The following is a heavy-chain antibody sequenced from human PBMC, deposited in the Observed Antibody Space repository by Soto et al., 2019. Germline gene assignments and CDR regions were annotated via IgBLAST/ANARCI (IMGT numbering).Heavy chain of an antibody. CDR1: GFSFSSYA. CDR2: ISYDGSNE. V-gene: IGHV3-30*09. CDR3: ARDRGYDSSGYYFM. Sequence: QVQLVESGGGVVQPGRSLRLSCAASGFSFSSYAMHWVRQAPGKGLEWVALISYDGSNEYYAESVKGRFDISRDNSNNTLCLQISGLRAEDTAVYYCARDRGYDSSGYYFMWGQGTQVTVSS. D-gene: IGHD3-22*01. J-gene: IGHJ4*02.